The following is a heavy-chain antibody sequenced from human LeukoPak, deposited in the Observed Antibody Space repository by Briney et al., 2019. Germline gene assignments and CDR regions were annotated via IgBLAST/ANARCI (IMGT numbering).Heavy chain of an antibody. V-gene: IGHV3-7*03. Sequence: GGSLRLSCAASGLIFSNYWMSWVRQAPGKGLEWVANIKLDGSTKDYVDSVKGRFTISRDNAKNVLYLQMNSLRAEDTAVYYCAKDRVVVPAAMLGYWGQGTLVTVSS. CDR1: GLIFSNYW. D-gene: IGHD2-2*01. CDR3: AKDRVVVPAAMLGY. J-gene: IGHJ4*02. CDR2: IKLDGSTK.